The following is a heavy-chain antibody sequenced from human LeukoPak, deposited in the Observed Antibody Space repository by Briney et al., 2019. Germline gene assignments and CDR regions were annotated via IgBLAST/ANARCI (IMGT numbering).Heavy chain of an antibody. V-gene: IGHV1-8*01. J-gene: IGHJ6*03. CDR1: GYTFTSYD. Sequence: GASVKVSCKASGYTFTSYDINWVRQATGQGLEWMGWMNPNSGNTGYAQKFQGRVTMTRNTSISTAYMELSSLRSEDTAVYYCARASRGWDFWSGYYANYYYYMDVWGKGTTVTISS. CDR2: MNPNSGNT. CDR3: ARASRGWDFWSGYYANYYYYMDV. D-gene: IGHD3-3*01.